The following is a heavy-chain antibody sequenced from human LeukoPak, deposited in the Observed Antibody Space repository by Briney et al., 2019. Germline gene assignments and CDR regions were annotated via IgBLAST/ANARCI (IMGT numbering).Heavy chain of an antibody. D-gene: IGHD1-26*01. CDR3: ARFARSRSYDY. CDR2: INHSGST. CDR1: GGSFSGYY. J-gene: IGHJ4*02. V-gene: IGHV4-34*01. Sequence: SETLSLTCAVYGGSFSGYYWSWIRQPPGKGLEWIGEINHSGSTNYNPSLKSRVTISVDTSKNQFSLKLSSVTAADTAVYYCARFARSRSYDYWGQGTLVTVSS.